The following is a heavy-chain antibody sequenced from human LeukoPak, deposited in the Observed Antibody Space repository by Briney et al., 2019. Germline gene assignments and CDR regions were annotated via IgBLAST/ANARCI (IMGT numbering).Heavy chain of an antibody. CDR3: ARTARMDTYYYGSGSSDWFDP. Sequence: GGSLRLSCAASGFTFSSYWMSWVRQAPGKGLEWVANIKQDGSEKYYVDSVKGRFTISRDNAKNSLYLQMNSLRAEDTAVYYCARTARMDTYYYGSGSSDWFDPWGQGTLVTVSS. CDR1: GFTFSSYW. D-gene: IGHD3-10*01. CDR2: IKQDGSEK. J-gene: IGHJ5*02. V-gene: IGHV3-7*03.